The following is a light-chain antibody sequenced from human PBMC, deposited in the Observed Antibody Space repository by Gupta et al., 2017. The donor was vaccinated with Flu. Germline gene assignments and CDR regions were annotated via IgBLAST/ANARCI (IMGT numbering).Light chain of an antibody. V-gene: IGKV1-5*03. Sequence: GDRVTITCRARQDVNTWLAWYQQKPGGVPKLLIYKTSNLQSGIPSRFNGSGSGAEFTLTISSLQPDDCATYYCHQYNNYPLTFGGGTKVEMK. CDR2: KTS. CDR1: QDVNTW. J-gene: IGKJ4*01. CDR3: HQYNNYPLT.